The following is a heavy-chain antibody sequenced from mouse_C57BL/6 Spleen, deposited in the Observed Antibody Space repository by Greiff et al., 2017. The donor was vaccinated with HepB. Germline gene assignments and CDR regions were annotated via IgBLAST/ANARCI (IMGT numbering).Heavy chain of an antibody. Sequence: QVQLQQPGAELVKPGASVKLSCKASGYTFTSYWMHWVKQRPGQGLEWIGMIHPNSGSTNYNEKFKSKATLTVDKSSSTAYMQLSSLTSEDSAVYFCARLFQYYGSSLYAMDYWGQGTSVTVSS. V-gene: IGHV1-64*01. CDR1: GYTFTSYW. D-gene: IGHD1-1*01. CDR3: ARLFQYYGSSLYAMDY. J-gene: IGHJ4*01. CDR2: IHPNSGST.